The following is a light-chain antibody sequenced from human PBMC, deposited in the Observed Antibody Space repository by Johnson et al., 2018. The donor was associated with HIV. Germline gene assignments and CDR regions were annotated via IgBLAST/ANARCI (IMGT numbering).Light chain of an antibody. J-gene: IGLJ1*01. V-gene: IGLV1-51*01. CDR3: AAWDDSLNSPLYV. CDR2: DNS. CDR1: SSNIGNNF. Sequence: QSVLTQPPSVSAAAGQKVTISCSGSSSNIGNNFVSWYQHLPGTTPKILIYDNSQRPSGVPDRFSGSKSGTSASLAISGLQSEDEADYYCAAWDDSLNSPLYVFGTGTKVTVL.